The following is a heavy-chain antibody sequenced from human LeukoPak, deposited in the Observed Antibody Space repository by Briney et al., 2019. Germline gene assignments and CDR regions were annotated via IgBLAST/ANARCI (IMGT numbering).Heavy chain of an antibody. CDR1: GFTFSSYT. Sequence: PGGSLRLSCAASGFTFSSYTMMWVRQAPGKGLGYVSSIISSSSRIFYADSVRGRFTISRDNAKNSLYLQMNSLRAEDTAVYYCARVPVGYQGYSSAWYTDYWGQGTLVSVSS. D-gene: IGHD6-19*01. CDR2: IISSSSRI. J-gene: IGHJ4*02. V-gene: IGHV3-21*01. CDR3: ARVPVGYQGYSSAWYTDY.